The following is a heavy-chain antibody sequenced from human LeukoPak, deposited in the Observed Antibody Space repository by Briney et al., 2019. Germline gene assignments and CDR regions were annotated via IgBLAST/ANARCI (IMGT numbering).Heavy chain of an antibody. CDR3: ARESNGFDI. CDR2: INPNSGGT. CDR1: GYTFTGYY. J-gene: IGHJ3*02. Sequence: ASVKVSCKASGYTFTGYYMHWVRQAPGQGLEWMGCINPNSGGTNYGQKFQGRVTTTRDSSIFTAYMELSRLRSDDTAIYYCARESNGFDIWGQGTIVTVSS. V-gene: IGHV1-2*02.